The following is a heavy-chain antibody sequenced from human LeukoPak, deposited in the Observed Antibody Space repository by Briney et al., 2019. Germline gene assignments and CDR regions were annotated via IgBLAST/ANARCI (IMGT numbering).Heavy chain of an antibody. J-gene: IGHJ5*02. CDR2: ITGNGAHT. CDR3: VKDRASTVGGAYPTGGGT. CDR1: GFTFDNFA. D-gene: IGHD3-3*01. V-gene: IGHV3-23*01. Sequence: GGCLRLSCTASGFTFDNFAMAWVRQAPGRGMDWVSAITGNGAHTYYADSVRGRFTVSRDNSKNTLYLHMDSLRVDDTATYYSVKDRASTVGGAYPTGGGTSGQGLLVSVSS.